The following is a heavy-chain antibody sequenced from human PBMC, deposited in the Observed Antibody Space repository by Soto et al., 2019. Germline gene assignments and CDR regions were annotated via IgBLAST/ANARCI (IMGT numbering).Heavy chain of an antibody. CDR1: GFTFSSYG. CDR3: AREWRGSGLDV. V-gene: IGHV3-33*01. J-gene: IGHJ6*04. D-gene: IGHD3-10*01. Sequence: GGSLRLSCAASGFTFSSYGMHWVRQAPGKGLEWVAVIWYDGSNKYYADSVKGRFTISRDNSKNTLYLQMNSLRAEDTAVYYCAREWRGSGLDVWGKGTTVTVSS. CDR2: IWYDGSNK.